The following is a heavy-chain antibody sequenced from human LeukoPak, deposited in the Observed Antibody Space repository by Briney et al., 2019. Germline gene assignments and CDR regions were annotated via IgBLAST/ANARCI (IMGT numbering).Heavy chain of an antibody. CDR2: IYHSGST. CDR1: GYSISSCYY. J-gene: IGHJ6*04. V-gene: IGHV4-38-2*01. Sequence: PSETLALTCAVSGYSISSCYYWGWIRQPPGKGLEWIGSIYHSGSTYYTPSLKSRVTISVDTSKNKFSLKLSSVTAADTAGYYCAREGGGYCSGGSCPYGMDDWGKGTTVTVSS. D-gene: IGHD2-15*01. CDR3: AREGGGYCSGGSCPYGMDD.